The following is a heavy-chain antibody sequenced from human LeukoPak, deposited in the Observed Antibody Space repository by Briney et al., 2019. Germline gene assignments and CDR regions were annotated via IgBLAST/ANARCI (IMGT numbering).Heavy chain of an antibody. J-gene: IGHJ6*03. Sequence: ASVKVSCKASGHTFTSYGISWARQAPGQGLEWMGWISAYNGNTNYAQKFQGRVTMTRDTSISTAYMELSRLRSDDTAVYYCARGPVGGNAYYYYYMDVWGKGTTVTVSS. D-gene: IGHD4-23*01. CDR2: ISAYNGNT. V-gene: IGHV1-18*01. CDR3: ARGPVGGNAYYYYYMDV. CDR1: GHTFTSYG.